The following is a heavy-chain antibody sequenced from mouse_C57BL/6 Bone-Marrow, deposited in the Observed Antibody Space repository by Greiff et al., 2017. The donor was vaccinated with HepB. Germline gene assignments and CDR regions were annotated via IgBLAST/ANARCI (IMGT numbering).Heavy chain of an antibody. V-gene: IGHV1-58*01. CDR3: ARENYYGSSLAWFAY. D-gene: IGHD1-1*01. J-gene: IGHJ3*01. CDR2: IYIGNGYT. Sequence: EVQLQQSGAELVRPGSSVKMSCKTSGYTFTSYGITWVKQRPGQGLEWIGYIYIGNGYTEYNEKFKGKATLTSDTSSSTAYMQLSSLTSEDAAIYICARENYYGSSLAWFAYWGQGTLVTVSA. CDR1: GYTFTSYG.